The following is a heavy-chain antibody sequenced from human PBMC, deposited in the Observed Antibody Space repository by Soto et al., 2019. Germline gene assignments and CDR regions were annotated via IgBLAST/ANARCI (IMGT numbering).Heavy chain of an antibody. CDR2: INHSGST. J-gene: IGHJ6*02. CDR3: ARVRHFWDYYGMDV. V-gene: IGHV4-34*01. D-gene: IGHD3-3*02. Sequence: PSETLSLTCAVYGGSFSGYYWSWIRQPPGKGLEWIGEINHSGSTNYNPSLKSRVTISVDTSKNQFSLKLSSVTAADTAVYYCARVRHFWDYYGMDVWGQGTTVTVS. CDR1: GGSFSGYY.